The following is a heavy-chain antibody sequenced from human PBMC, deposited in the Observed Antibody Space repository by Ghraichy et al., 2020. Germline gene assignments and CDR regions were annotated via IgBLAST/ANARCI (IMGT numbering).Heavy chain of an antibody. CDR3: ARDVGSYYYDSSGYYPKFRAFDI. J-gene: IGHJ3*02. Sequence: SKTLSLTCTVSGGSISSYYWSWIRQPPGKGLEWIGYIYYSGSTNYNPSLKSRVTISVDTSKNQFSLKLSSVTAADTAVYYCARDVGSYYYDSSGYYPKFRAFDIWGQGTMVTVSS. CDR2: IYYSGST. D-gene: IGHD3-22*01. V-gene: IGHV4-59*01. CDR1: GGSISSYY.